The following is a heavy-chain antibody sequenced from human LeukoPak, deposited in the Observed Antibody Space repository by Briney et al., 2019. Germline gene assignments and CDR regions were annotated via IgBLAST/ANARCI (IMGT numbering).Heavy chain of an antibody. D-gene: IGHD3-22*01. Sequence: SETLSLTCTVSGGSISSYYWSWIRQPPGKGLERIGYIYYSGSTNYNPSLKSRVTISVDTSKNQFSLKLSSVTAADTAVYYCARTYYYDDNWFDPWGQGTLVTVSS. CDR3: ARTYYYDDNWFDP. CDR1: GGSISSYY. V-gene: IGHV4-59*01. CDR2: IYYSGST. J-gene: IGHJ5*02.